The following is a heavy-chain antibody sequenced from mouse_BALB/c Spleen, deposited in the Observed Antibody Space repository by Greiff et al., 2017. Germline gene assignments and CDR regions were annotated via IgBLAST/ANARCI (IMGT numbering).Heavy chain of an antibody. D-gene: IGHD2-1*01. CDR3: ARWGGNYVGFAY. V-gene: IGHV1-9*01. Sequence: VQGVESGAELMKPGASVKISCKATGYTFSSYWIEWVKQRPGHGLEWIGEILPGSGSTNYNEKFKGKATFTADTSSNTAYMQLSSLTSEDSAVYYCARWGGNYVGFAYWGQGTLVTVSA. CDR2: ILPGSGST. J-gene: IGHJ3*01. CDR1: GYTFSSYW.